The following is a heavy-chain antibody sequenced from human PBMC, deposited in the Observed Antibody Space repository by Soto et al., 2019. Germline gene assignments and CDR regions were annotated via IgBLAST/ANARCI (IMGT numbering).Heavy chain of an antibody. CDR2: ISAYNGNT. Sequence: GASVKVSCKASGYTFTTYGISWVRQPPGQGLEWMGWISAYNGNTNYAQNLQGRVTMTTDTSTSTAYMELRSLRSDDTAVYYCARFYASGSYPYDYWGQGTLVTVSS. CDR1: GYTFTTYG. D-gene: IGHD3-10*01. V-gene: IGHV1-18*01. CDR3: ARFYASGSYPYDY. J-gene: IGHJ4*02.